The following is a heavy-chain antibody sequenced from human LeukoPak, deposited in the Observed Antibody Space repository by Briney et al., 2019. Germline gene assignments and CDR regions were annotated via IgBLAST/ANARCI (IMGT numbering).Heavy chain of an antibody. J-gene: IGHJ4*02. D-gene: IGHD1-1*01. CDR3: AREGLERIFHFDY. CDR2: ISASGGST. V-gene: IGHV3-23*01. Sequence: GGSLRLSCAASGFTFRSHDMSWVRQAPGKGLEWVSGISASGGSTFYADSVKGRFTISRDNSKNTLYLQMNGLRVEDTALYYCAREGLERIFHFDYWGQGTLVTVSS. CDR1: GFTFRSHD.